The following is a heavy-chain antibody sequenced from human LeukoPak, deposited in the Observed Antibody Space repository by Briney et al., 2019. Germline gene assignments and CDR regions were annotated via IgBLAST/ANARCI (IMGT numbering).Heavy chain of an antibody. CDR2: INPNSGGT. J-gene: IGHJ5*02. CDR3: APGPGWFDP. V-gene: IGHV1-2*06. D-gene: IGHD7-27*01. Sequence: ASVKVSCKASGYTFTGYYMHWVRRAPGQGLEWMGRINPNSGGTNYAQKFQGRVTMTRDTSISTAYMELNRLTSDDTAVYYCAPGPGWFDPWGQGTLVTVSS. CDR1: GYTFTGYY.